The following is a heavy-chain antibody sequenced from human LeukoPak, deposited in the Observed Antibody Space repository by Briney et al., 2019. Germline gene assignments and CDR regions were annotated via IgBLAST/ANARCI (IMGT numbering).Heavy chain of an antibody. CDR2: IYYSGST. CDR1: GGSISSYY. V-gene: IGHV4-59*01. J-gene: IGHJ2*01. D-gene: IGHD4-17*01. Sequence: SETLSLTCTVSGGSISSYYWSWIRQPPGKGLEWIGYIYYSGSTNYNPSLKSRVTISVDTSKNQFSLKLSSVTAADTAVYYCARGLMTTVTTSGIPRFEYWYFDLWGRGTLVTVSS. CDR3: ARGLMTTVTTSGIPRFEYWYFDL.